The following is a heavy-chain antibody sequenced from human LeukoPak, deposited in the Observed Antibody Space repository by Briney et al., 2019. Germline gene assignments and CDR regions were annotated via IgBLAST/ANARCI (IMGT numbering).Heavy chain of an antibody. CDR3: AKGSHYYDSSGYDG. V-gene: IGHV3-23*01. CDR1: GFTFSSYS. J-gene: IGHJ4*02. Sequence: GGSLRLSCAASGFTFSSYSMNWVRQAPGKGLEWVSAISGSGASTYYADPVKGRFTISRDNSKNTLSLQMNSLRAEDTAVYYCAKGSHYYDSSGYDGWGQGTQVTVSS. D-gene: IGHD3-22*01. CDR2: ISGSGAST.